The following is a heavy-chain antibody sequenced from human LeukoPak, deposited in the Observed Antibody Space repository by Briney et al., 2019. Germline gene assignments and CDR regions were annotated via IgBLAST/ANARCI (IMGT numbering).Heavy chain of an antibody. CDR3: ARDTTVTTGRRNWFDP. V-gene: IGHV4-61*02. D-gene: IGHD4-17*01. CDR1: GGSISIGSYY. J-gene: IGHJ5*02. Sequence: TSQTLSLTCTVSGGSISIGSYYWSWIRQPAGKGLEWIGRIYTSGSTNYNPSLKSRVTISVDTSKNQFSLKLSSVTAADTAVYYCARDTTVTTGRRNWFDPWGQGTLVTVSS. CDR2: IYTSGST.